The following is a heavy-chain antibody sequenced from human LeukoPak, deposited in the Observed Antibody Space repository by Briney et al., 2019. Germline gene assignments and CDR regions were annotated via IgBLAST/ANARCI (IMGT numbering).Heavy chain of an antibody. CDR1: GYTLTELS. J-gene: IGHJ6*02. CDR3: ARSTDTAMVHYYYYGMDV. CDR2: FDPEDGET. D-gene: IGHD5-18*01. Sequence: ASVKVSCKVSGYTLTELSMHWVRQAPGKGLEWMGGFDPEDGETIYAQKFQGRVTMTRDTSISTAYMELSRLRSDDTAVYYCARSTDTAMVHYYYYGMDVWGQGTTVTVSS. V-gene: IGHV1-24*01.